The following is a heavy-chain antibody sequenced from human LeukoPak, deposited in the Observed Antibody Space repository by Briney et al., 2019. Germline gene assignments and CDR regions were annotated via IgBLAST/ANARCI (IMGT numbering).Heavy chain of an antibody. J-gene: IGHJ4*02. CDR1: GFTFSNFS. CDR2: VTSRSSFM. CDR3: ARSPRYSRLNRG. Sequence: PGGSLRLSCTASGFTFSNFSMNWVRQAPGKGLEWVSSVTSRSSFMYSADSVKGRFTTSRDNAKSSLYLQMNSLRAEDTAVYYCARSPRYSRLNRGWGQGTLVTVSS. V-gene: IGHV3-21*01. D-gene: IGHD6-13*01.